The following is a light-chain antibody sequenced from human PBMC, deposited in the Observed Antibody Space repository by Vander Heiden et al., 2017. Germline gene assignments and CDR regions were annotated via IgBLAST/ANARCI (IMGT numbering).Light chain of an antibody. CDR3: QSYDSTNVV. CDR2: DDY. Sequence: NLMLTQPHSVSESPGKTVTISCTGSIGRIASNYVQWYQQRPGSAPTTVSYDDYQRPSGVPDRFSASIDSSSNSASLTIAGLKTEDEADYDCQSYDSTNVVFGGGTKLTVL. CDR1: IGRIASNY. V-gene: IGLV6-57*02. J-gene: IGLJ2*01.